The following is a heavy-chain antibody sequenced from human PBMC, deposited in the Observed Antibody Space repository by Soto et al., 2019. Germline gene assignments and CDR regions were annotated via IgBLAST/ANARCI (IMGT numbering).Heavy chain of an antibody. V-gene: IGHV3-23*01. J-gene: IGHJ4*02. CDR2: ISGGSPKE. D-gene: IGHD3-3*01. CDR1: GFPFDNYA. CDR3: AKGRFLEWLLAPTFDY. Sequence: PGGSLRLSCEASGFPFDNYAMSWVRQAPGKGLEWVSAISGGSPKEFYAESVKGRFTISRDNSKNTLYLQMNSLRAEDTAVYYCAKGRFLEWLLAPTFDYWGQGTLVTVSS.